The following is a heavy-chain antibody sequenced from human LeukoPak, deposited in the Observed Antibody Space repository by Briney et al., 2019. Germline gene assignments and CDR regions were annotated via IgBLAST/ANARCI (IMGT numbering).Heavy chain of an antibody. V-gene: IGHV1-24*01. CDR3: ATDLISPVAGASHVLDY. J-gene: IGHJ4*02. CDR1: GYTLTELS. D-gene: IGHD4-23*01. Sequence: ASVKVSCKVSGYTLTELSMHWVRQAPGKGLEWMGGFDPEDGETIYAQKFQGRVTMTEDTSTDTAYMELSSLRSEDTAVYYCATDLISPVAGASHVLDYWGQGTLVTVSS. CDR2: FDPEDGET.